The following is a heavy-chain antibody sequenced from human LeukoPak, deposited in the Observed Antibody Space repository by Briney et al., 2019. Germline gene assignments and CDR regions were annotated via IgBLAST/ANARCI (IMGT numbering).Heavy chain of an antibody. CDR2: ISYDGSNK. J-gene: IGHJ2*01. CDR3: ARDQSLYCSSTSCYTRYFDP. D-gene: IGHD2-2*02. V-gene: IGHV3-30*04. CDR1: GFTFSSYA. Sequence: GGSLRLSCAASGFTFSSYAMHWVRQAPGKGLEWVAVISYDGSNKYYADSVKGRFTISRDNSQNTLYLQMNSLRAEDTAVYYCARDQSLYCSSTSCYTRYFDPWGRGTLVTVSS.